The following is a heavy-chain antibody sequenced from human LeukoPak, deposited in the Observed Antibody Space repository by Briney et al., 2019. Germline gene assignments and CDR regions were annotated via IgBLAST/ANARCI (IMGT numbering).Heavy chain of an antibody. V-gene: IGHV3-11*04. D-gene: IGHD2-15*01. CDR2: ISPGTI. CDR3: TRDGRVAYEMDV. Sequence: GGSLRLSCAASGFTFSDYYMSWIRQAPGKGLEWVSYISPGTIYYADSVKGRFTISRDNAKNSLYLQMNSLRAEDTAVYYCTRDGRVAYEMDVWGQGTTVTVSS. CDR1: GFTFSDYY. J-gene: IGHJ6*02.